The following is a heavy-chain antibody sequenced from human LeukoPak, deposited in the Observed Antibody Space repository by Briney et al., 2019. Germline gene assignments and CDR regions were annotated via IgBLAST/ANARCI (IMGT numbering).Heavy chain of an antibody. Sequence: GSSVTVSCKASGGTFSSYAISWVRQAPGQGLEWMGRIIPILGIANYAQKFQGRVTITADKSTSTAYMELSSLRSEDTAVYYCARERSILTGYYEYWGQGTLVTVSS. D-gene: IGHD3-9*01. V-gene: IGHV1-69*04. CDR3: ARERSILTGYYEY. J-gene: IGHJ4*02. CDR1: GGTFSSYA. CDR2: IIPILGIA.